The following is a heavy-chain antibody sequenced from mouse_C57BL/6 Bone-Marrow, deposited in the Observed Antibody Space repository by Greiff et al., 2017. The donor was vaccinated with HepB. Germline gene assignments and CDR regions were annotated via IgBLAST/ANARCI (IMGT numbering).Heavy chain of an antibody. J-gene: IGHJ4*01. CDR1: GYTFTSYW. Sequence: QVQLQQPGAELVKPGASVKLSCKASGYTFTSYWMHWVKQRPGRGLEWIGRFDPNSGGTKYNEKFKSKATLTVDKPSSTAYMQLSSLTSEDSAVYYCARSHGNYPYYYAMDYWGQGTSVTVSS. CDR3: ARSHGNYPYYYAMDY. V-gene: IGHV1-72*01. D-gene: IGHD2-1*01. CDR2: FDPNSGGT.